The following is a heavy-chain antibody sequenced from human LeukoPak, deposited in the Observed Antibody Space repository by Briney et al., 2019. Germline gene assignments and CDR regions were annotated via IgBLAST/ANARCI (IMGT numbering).Heavy chain of an antibody. Sequence: ASVKVSCKASGYTFTSYGISWVRQAPGQGLGRMGWISAYNGNTNYAQKLQGRVTMTTDTSTSTAYMELRSLRSDDTAVYYCAREWAAAGSDYWGQGTLVTVSS. CDR2: ISAYNGNT. D-gene: IGHD6-13*01. J-gene: IGHJ4*02. V-gene: IGHV1-18*01. CDR1: GYTFTSYG. CDR3: AREWAAAGSDY.